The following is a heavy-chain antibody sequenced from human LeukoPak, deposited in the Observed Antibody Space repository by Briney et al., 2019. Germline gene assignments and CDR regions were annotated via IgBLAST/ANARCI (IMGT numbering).Heavy chain of an antibody. CDR1: GFTFSSYS. V-gene: IGHV3-48*04. J-gene: IGHJ4*02. CDR2: ISSSSSTI. CDR3: ARDAGDDY. Sequence: PGGSLRLSCAASGFTFSSYSMNWVRQAPGRGLEWVSYISSSSSTIYYADSVKGRFTISRDNAKNSLYLQTNSLRAEDTAVYYCARDAGDDYWGQGTLVTVSS. D-gene: IGHD7-27*01.